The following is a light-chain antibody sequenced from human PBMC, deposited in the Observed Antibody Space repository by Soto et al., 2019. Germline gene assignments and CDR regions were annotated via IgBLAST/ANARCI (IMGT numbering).Light chain of an antibody. CDR3: QQYNNWPPWT. V-gene: IGKV3-15*01. J-gene: IGKJ1*01. CDR2: GAS. CDR1: QSVSSN. Sequence: EIVMTQSPAPLPVSPGERATLSCRASQSVSSNLAWYQQKPGQAPRLLIYGASTRATGIPARFSGSGSGTEFTLTISSLQSEDFAVYYCQQYNNWPPWTFGQGTKVEIK.